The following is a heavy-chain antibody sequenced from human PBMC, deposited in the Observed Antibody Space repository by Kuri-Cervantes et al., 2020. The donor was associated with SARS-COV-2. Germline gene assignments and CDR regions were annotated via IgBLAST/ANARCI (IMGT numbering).Heavy chain of an antibody. Sequence: SETLSLTCTVSGGSISSTSYYWGWTRQPPGKGLEWIGTIHHSGSTYYNPSLKSRVTISVDTSKNQFSLKLSSVTAADTAVYYCARITMVRGVIYMDVWGKGTTVTVSS. CDR2: IHHSGST. J-gene: IGHJ6*03. CDR1: GGSISSTSYY. D-gene: IGHD3-10*01. V-gene: IGHV4-39*07. CDR3: ARITMVRGVIYMDV.